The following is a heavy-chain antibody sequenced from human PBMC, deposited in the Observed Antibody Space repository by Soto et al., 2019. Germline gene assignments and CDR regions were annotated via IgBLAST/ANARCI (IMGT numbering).Heavy chain of an antibody. CDR1: GFTFSSYG. CDR2: ISYDGSNK. CDR3: AKEDGYYYDSSGYYFNMGYYFDY. D-gene: IGHD3-22*01. Sequence: GGSLRLSCAASGFTFSSYGMHWVRQAPGKGLEWVAVISYDGSNKYYADSVKGRFTISRDTSKNTLYLQMTSLRAEDTAVYYCAKEDGYYYDSSGYYFNMGYYFDYWGQGTLVTVSS. V-gene: IGHV3-30*18. J-gene: IGHJ4*02.